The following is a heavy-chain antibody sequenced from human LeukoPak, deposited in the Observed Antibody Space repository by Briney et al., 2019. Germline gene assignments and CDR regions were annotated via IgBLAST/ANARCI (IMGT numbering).Heavy chain of an antibody. Sequence: ASVKVSCKASGGTFSSYAISWVRQAPGQGLEWMGGIIPIFGTANYAQKFQGRVTITADKSTSTAYMELSSLRSEDTAVYYCARGSVHYYDSSGYYLVYWGQGTLVTVSS. D-gene: IGHD3-22*01. CDR2: IIPIFGTA. CDR1: GGTFSSYA. CDR3: ARGSVHYYDSSGYYLVY. V-gene: IGHV1-69*06. J-gene: IGHJ4*02.